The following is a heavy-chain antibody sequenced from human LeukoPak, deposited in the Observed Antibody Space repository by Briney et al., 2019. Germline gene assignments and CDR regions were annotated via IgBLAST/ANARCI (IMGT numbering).Heavy chain of an antibody. D-gene: IGHD2-15*01. CDR2: INAGNGNT. V-gene: IGHV1-3*01. CDR3: ARDGRSIVVRSSQTNGRWFDP. J-gene: IGHJ5*02. Sequence: ASVKVSCKASGYTFTSYAMHWVRQAPGQRLEWMGWINAGNGNTKYSQKFQGRVIITRDTSASTAYMELSSLRSEDTAVYYCARDGRSIVVRSSQTNGRWFDPWGQGTLVTVSS. CDR1: GYTFTSYA.